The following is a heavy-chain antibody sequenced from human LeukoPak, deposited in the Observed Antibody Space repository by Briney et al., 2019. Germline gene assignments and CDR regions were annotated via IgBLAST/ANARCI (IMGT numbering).Heavy chain of an antibody. Sequence: SETLSLTCTVSGGSISSSSYYWRWIRQPPGKGLEWIGSIYYSGSTYYNPSLKSRVTISVDTSKNQFSLKLSSVTAADTAVYYCARRAGAYSHPYDYWGQGTLVTVSS. J-gene: IGHJ4*02. D-gene: IGHD4/OR15-4a*01. V-gene: IGHV4-39*01. CDR1: GGSISSSSYY. CDR3: ARRAGAYSHPYDY. CDR2: IYYSGST.